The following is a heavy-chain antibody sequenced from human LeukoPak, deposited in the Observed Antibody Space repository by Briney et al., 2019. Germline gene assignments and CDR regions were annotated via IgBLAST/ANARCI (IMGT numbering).Heavy chain of an antibody. CDR2: ISGSGGST. J-gene: IGHJ5*02. V-gene: IGHV3-23*01. CDR3: ASLYGSGPKWFDP. Sequence: PGGSLRLSCAASGFTFSSYGMSWVRQAPGKGLEWVSAISGSGGSTYYADSVKGRFTIFRDNAKNSLYLQMNSLRAEDTAVYYCASLYGSGPKWFDPWGQGTLVTVSS. CDR1: GFTFSSYG. D-gene: IGHD3-10*01.